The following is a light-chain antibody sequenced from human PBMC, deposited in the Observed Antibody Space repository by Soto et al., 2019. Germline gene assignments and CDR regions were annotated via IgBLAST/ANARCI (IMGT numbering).Light chain of an antibody. Sequence: DILMTQSPDSLAVSLGERATINCKSSQIVLYSSNNKNYLAWYQQKPGQPPKLLIYWASTRESGVPYRFSGSGSGTEFTLTISSLQPDDFATYFCQQYNSYWTFGQGTKVDIK. CDR1: QIVLYSSNNKNY. CDR2: WAS. J-gene: IGKJ1*01. CDR3: QQYNSYWT. V-gene: IGKV4-1*01.